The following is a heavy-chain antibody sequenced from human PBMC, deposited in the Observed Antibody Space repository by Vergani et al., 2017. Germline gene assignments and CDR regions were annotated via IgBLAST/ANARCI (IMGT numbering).Heavy chain of an antibody. J-gene: IGHJ6*02. CDR1: GGSISSYY. CDR3: ARGGYYDFWSGYSMDYYYYGMDV. Sequence: QVQLQESGPGLVKPSETLSLTCTVSGGSISSYYWSWIRQPPGKGLEWIGYIYYSGSTNYNPSLKSRVTISVDTSKNQFSLKLSSVTAADTAVYYCARGGYYDFWSGYSMDYYYYGMDVWGQGTTVTVSS. D-gene: IGHD3-3*01. V-gene: IGHV4-59*01. CDR2: IYYSGST.